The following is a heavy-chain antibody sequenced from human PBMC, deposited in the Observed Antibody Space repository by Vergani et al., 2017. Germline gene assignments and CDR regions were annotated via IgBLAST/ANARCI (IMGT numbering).Heavy chain of an antibody. D-gene: IGHD4-17*01. V-gene: IGHV4-59*01. CDR1: GGSISSYY. Sequence: QVQLQESGPGLVKPSETLSLTCTVSGGSISSYYWSWIRQPPGKGLEWTGYIYYSGSTNYNPSLKSRVTISVDTSKNQFSLKLSSVTAADTAVYYWARDLTTVTRGGWFDPWGQGTLVTVSS. CDR2: IYYSGST. CDR3: ARDLTTVTRGGWFDP. J-gene: IGHJ5*02.